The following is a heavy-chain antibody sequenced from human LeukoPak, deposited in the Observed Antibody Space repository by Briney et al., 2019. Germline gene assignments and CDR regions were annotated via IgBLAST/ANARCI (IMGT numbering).Heavy chain of an antibody. CDR2: IGSSDSTT. Sequence: GGSLRLSCVASGFTFSSYEMNWVRQAPGKGLEWLSYIGSSDSTTHYADSVKGRFTISRDNAKNSLYLQMNSLRAEDTAVYYCANFVASYFDYWGQGTLVAVSS. CDR3: ANFVASYFDY. CDR1: GFTFSSYE. J-gene: IGHJ4*02. V-gene: IGHV3-48*03. D-gene: IGHD5-12*01.